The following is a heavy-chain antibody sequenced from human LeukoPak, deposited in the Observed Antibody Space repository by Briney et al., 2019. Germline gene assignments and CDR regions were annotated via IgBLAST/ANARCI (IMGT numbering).Heavy chain of an antibody. CDR3: AAGYTYVSD. CDR2: IYHSGST. CDR1: GGSISNSYYY. V-gene: IGHV4-39*01. D-gene: IGHD5-18*01. J-gene: IGHJ4*02. Sequence: SETLSLTCTVSGGSISNSYYYWGWIRQPPGKGLEWIGSIYHSGSTYYSPSLKSRVTISVDTSKNQFSLKLSSVTVADTAVYFCAAGYTYVSDWGQGTLVTVSS.